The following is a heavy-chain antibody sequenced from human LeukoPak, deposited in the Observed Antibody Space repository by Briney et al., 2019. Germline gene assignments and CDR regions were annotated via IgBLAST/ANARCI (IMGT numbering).Heavy chain of an antibody. CDR2: ISVSGSGSST. Sequence: GGSLRLSCAASGFTFSSYAMTWVRQAPGKGLEWVSGISVSGSGSSTFYADSVKGRFTVPRDNSKNTLYLQINSLRAEDTAVYYCAKGWLRLVDYWGQGTLVTVSS. CDR1: GFTFSSYA. CDR3: AKGWLRLVDY. D-gene: IGHD5-12*01. V-gene: IGHV3-23*01. J-gene: IGHJ4*02.